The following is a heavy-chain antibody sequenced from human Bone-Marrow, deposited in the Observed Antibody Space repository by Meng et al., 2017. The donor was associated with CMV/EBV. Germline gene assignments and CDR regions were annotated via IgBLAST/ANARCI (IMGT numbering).Heavy chain of an antibody. J-gene: IGHJ4*02. V-gene: IGHV3-30-3*01. Sequence: GESLKISCAASGFTFSSYALHWVRQAPGKGLEWVAVISYDGANKYYADSVKGRFTISRDNSKNTLYLQMNSLRAEDTAVYYRARDFGDYDSSGYYSPYYFDYWGQGTLVTVSS. D-gene: IGHD3-22*01. CDR1: GFTFSSYA. CDR2: ISYDGANK. CDR3: ARDFGDYDSSGYYSPYYFDY.